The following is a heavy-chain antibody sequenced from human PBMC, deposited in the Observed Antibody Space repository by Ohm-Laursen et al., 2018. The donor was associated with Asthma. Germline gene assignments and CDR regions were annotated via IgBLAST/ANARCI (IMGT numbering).Heavy chain of an antibody. J-gene: IGHJ4*02. CDR1: GFTFSSYG. D-gene: IGHD6-19*01. CDR2: FSGGSGGA. CDR3: AKQVSGTADSFDY. V-gene: IGHV3-23*01. Sequence: SLRLSCAASGFTFSSYGMHWVRQAPGKGLEWVSTFSGGSGGAYYVDSVRGRFTISRDNSKSTLYLQMNSLRAEDTAVYYCAKQVSGTADSFDYWGQGTLVTVSS.